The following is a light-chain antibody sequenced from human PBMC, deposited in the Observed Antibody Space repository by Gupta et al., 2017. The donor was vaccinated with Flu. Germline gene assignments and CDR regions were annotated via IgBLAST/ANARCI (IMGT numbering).Light chain of an antibody. CDR2: GAS. V-gene: IGKV3-20*01. Sequence: EIVLTQSPGILSLSPGERATLSCRASQSVSSSYLAWYQQKPGQAPRLLIYGASSRATGIPDRFSGSGSRTDFTLTISRLEPEDFAVYYCQQYGSSPFTFGPGTKVDIK. CDR3: QQYGSSPFT. J-gene: IGKJ3*01. CDR1: QSVSSSY.